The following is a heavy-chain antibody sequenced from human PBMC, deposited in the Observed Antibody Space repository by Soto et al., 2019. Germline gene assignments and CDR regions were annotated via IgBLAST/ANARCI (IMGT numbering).Heavy chain of an antibody. J-gene: IGHJ3*02. CDR1: GYTFTSYG. CDR2: ISAYNGNT. Sequence: ASVKVSCKASGYTFTSYGISWLRQSPGQGLEWMGWISAYNGNTNYAQKLQGRVTMTTDTSTSTAYMELRSLRSDDTAVYYCAQYYYDSSGYPDDAFDIWGQGTMVTVSS. CDR3: AQYYYDSSGYPDDAFDI. V-gene: IGHV1-18*04. D-gene: IGHD3-22*01.